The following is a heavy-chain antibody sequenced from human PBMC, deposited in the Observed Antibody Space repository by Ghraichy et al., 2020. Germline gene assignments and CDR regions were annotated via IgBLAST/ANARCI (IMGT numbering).Heavy chain of an antibody. CDR1: GGSFSDYY. J-gene: IGHJ5*02. Sequence: SETLSLTCAVYGGSFSDYYWTWIRQPPGKGLQWIGEINHRGSTNYNPYLKSRVTISLDTSRNQFSLKLNSVTAADTAVYYCASTSYDILTGYQPLDTWGQGTLVTVSS. D-gene: IGHD3-9*01. CDR2: INHRGST. V-gene: IGHV4-34*01. CDR3: ASTSYDILTGYQPLDT.